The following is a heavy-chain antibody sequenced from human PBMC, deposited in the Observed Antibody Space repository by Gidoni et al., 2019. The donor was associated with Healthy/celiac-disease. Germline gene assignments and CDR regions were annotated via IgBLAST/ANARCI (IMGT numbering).Heavy chain of an antibody. D-gene: IGHD3-3*01. CDR3: ARAGFLEWLLYRFDP. CDR2: INPNSGGT. V-gene: IGHV1-2*02. CDR1: GYTFTGYY. Sequence: QVQLVQSGAEVKKPGASVTVSCKASGYTFTGYYMHWVRQAPGQGLEWMGWINPNSGGTNYAQKFQGRVTMTRDTSISTAYMELSRLRSDDTAVYYCARAGFLEWLLYRFDPWGQGTLVTVSS. J-gene: IGHJ5*02.